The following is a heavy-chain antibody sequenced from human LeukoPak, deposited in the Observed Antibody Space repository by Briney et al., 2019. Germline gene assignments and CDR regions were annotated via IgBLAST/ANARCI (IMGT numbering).Heavy chain of an antibody. V-gene: IGHV3-66*01. CDR1: GFTFSSKY. D-gene: IGHD6-19*01. CDR3: ATYSSGRRGYYFDS. CDR2: SYSGNTT. Sequence: PGGSLRLFCAASGFTFSSKYMSWVRQAPGKGLEWGAISYSGNTTYCADSVRGRFTISRDKSKNRLHLQMNSLRAEDTAVYYCATYSSGRRGYYFDSWGQGTLVTASS. J-gene: IGHJ4*02.